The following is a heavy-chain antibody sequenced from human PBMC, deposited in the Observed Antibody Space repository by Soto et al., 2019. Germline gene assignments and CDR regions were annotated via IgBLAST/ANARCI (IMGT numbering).Heavy chain of an antibody. V-gene: IGHV1-69*13. CDR1: GGTFSSYA. CDR3: ASAPGSSWYSFDS. D-gene: IGHD6-13*01. J-gene: IGHJ4*02. Sequence: SVKVSCKASGGTFSSYAISWVRQAPGQGLGWMGGIIPIFGTANYAQKFQGRVTITADESTSTAYMELSSLRSEDTAVYYGASAPGSSWYSFDSWGQGTLVTVSS. CDR2: IIPIFGTA.